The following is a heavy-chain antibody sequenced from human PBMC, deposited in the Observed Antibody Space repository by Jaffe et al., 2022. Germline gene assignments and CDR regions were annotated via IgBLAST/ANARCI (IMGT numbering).Heavy chain of an antibody. CDR1: GGSISSYY. Sequence: QVQLQESGPGLVKPSETLSLTCTVSGGSISSYYWSWIRQPPGKGLEWIGYIYYSGSTNYNPSLKSRVTISVDTSKNQFSLKLSSVTAADTAVYYCARGLGGSGSYYRSDFDYWGQGTLVTVSS. V-gene: IGHV4-59*01. J-gene: IGHJ4*02. CDR3: ARGLGGSGSYYRSDFDY. D-gene: IGHD3-10*01. CDR2: IYYSGST.